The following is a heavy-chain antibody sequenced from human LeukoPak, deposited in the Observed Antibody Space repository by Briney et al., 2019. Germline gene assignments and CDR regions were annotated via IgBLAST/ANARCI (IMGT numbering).Heavy chain of an antibody. CDR3: ARAQRSSSSNYYYGMDV. CDR1: GFTISSYA. V-gene: IGHV3-30-3*01. CDR2: ISYDGSNN. D-gene: IGHD6-6*01. J-gene: IGHJ6*02. Sequence: GGSLSLSCAASGFTISSYAMHWVRQAPAKGLEWVAVISYDGSNNYYADSVKGRFTISRDNSKNTLYLQMNSLRAEDTAVYYCARAQRSSSSNYYYGMDVWGQGTTVTVSS.